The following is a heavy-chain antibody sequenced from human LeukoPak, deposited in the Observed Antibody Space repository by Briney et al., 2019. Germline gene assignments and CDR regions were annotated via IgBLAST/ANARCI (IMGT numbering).Heavy chain of an antibody. J-gene: IGHJ4*02. CDR1: GYTFTSYG. CDR3: ARDMGIAAAGSEFDY. CDR2: ISAYNGNT. Sequence: GASVKVSCKASGYTFTSYGISWVRQAPGQGLEWVGWISAYNGNTNYAQKLQGRVTMTTDTSTSTAYMELRSLRSDDTAVYYCARDMGIAAAGSEFDYWGQGTLVTVSS. V-gene: IGHV1-18*01. D-gene: IGHD6-13*01.